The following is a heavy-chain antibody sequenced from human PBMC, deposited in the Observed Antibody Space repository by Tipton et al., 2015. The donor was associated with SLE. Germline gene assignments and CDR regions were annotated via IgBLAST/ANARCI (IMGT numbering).Heavy chain of an antibody. CDR2: LSTDGSVT. Sequence: SLRLSCAASGFTFHHYWMHCVRQAPGKGLVWVSSLSTDGSVTTYADSVKGRLTISRDNAKNTLYLQMRSLRVEDTGIYYCARAPTISVAGTTDPFGMDVWGPGTRVTVSS. J-gene: IGHJ6*02. CDR1: GFTFHHYW. D-gene: IGHD6-19*01. V-gene: IGHV3-74*01. CDR3: ARAPTISVAGTTDPFGMDV.